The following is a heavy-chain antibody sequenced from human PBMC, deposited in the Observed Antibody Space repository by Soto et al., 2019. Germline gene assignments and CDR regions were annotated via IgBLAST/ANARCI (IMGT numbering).Heavy chain of an antibody. CDR3: AGGSDGDYGLDY. CDR2: IYYSGST. Sequence: QVQLQESGPGLVKPSETLSLTCTVSGGSISSYYWSWIRQPPGKGLEWIGYIYYSGSTNYNPSLKSRVTISVDTSKNQFSLKLSSVTAADTAVYYCAGGSDGDYGLDYWGQGTLVTVSS. J-gene: IGHJ4*02. CDR1: GGSISSYY. V-gene: IGHV4-59*01. D-gene: IGHD4-17*01.